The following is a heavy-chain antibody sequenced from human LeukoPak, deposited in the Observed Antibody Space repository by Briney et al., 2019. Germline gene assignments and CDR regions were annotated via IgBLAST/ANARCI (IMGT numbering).Heavy chain of an antibody. Sequence: PGRALRLSGVASGFTLRDFALHGVSRAPGRGVEGVAAVSYDGARKYYADSVKGLFTISRDDSRNTVYLQMNSVRIEDTAEYYCAKGGGVADYYPFIGQIFDLWGRGSLVIVSS. D-gene: IGHD3-3*02. V-gene: IGHV3-30*04. J-gene: IGHJ2*01. CDR3: AKGGGVADYYPFIGQIFDL. CDR1: GFTLRDFA. CDR2: VSYDGARK.